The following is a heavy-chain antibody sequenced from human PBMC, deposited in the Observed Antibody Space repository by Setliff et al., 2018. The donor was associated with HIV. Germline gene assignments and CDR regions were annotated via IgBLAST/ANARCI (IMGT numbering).Heavy chain of an antibody. CDR2: AYSSGST. CDR1: GGSITSSGSYY. J-gene: IGHJ4*02. V-gene: IGHV4-39*01. Sequence: SEALSLTCTVPGGSITSSGSYYWAWLRQPTGKGLEWIGSAYSSGSTYHSPSFKSRITISVDTSNNQFSLRLNSVTATETAVYFCARRGGISATLSVRAFDSWGQGTLVTVSS. CDR3: ARRGGISATLSVRAFDS. D-gene: IGHD6-13*01.